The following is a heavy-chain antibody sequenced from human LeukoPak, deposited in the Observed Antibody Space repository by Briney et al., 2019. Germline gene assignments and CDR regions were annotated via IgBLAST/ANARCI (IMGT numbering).Heavy chain of an antibody. V-gene: IGHV1-46*01. Sequence: ASVKVSCKASGYTFTSYYMHWVRQAPGQGLEWMGIINPSGGSTSYAQKFQGRVTMTRDTSTSTVYMELSSLRSEDTAVYYCARDSSDDQPGSGFGYWGQGTLVTVSS. CDR2: INPSGGST. CDR1: GYTFTSYY. D-gene: IGHD6-19*01. J-gene: IGHJ4*02. CDR3: ARDSSDDQPGSGFGY.